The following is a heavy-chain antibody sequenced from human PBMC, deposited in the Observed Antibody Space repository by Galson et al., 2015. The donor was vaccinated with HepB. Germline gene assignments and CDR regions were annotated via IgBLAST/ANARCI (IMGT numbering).Heavy chain of an antibody. D-gene: IGHD3-22*01. CDR3: ARARSVSSSYDY. V-gene: IGHV1-18*01. J-gene: IGHJ4*02. CDR2: ISTYNGNT. CDR1: GYTFTSYG. Sequence: SVKVSCKASGYTFTSYGISWVRQAPGQGLEWMGWISTYNGNTNSAQKVQGRVTMTTDTSTSTAYMELRSLRSDDTAVYYCARARSVSSSYDYWGQGTLVTVSS.